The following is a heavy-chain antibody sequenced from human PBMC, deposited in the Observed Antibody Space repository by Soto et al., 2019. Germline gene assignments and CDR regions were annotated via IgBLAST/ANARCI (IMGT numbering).Heavy chain of an antibody. J-gene: IGHJ4*02. D-gene: IGHD4-4*01. V-gene: IGHV4-30-2*01. Sequence: PSETLSPTCAVSGGSISSGGYSWSWIRQPPGKGLEWIGYIYHSGSTYYNPSLKSRVTISVDRSKNQFSLKLSSVTAADTAVYYCARGMTTVTTLDYWGQGTLVT. CDR2: IYHSGST. CDR3: ARGMTTVTTLDY. CDR1: GGSISSGGYS.